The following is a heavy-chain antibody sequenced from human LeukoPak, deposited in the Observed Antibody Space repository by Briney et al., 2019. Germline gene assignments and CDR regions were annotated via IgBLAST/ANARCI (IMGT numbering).Heavy chain of an antibody. CDR1: GGTFSSYA. Sequence: GASVKVSCKASGGTFSSYAISWVRQAPGQGLEWMGGITPIFGTANYAQKFQGRVTITADESTSTAYMGLSSLRSEDTAVYYCARDKSDTAMVYNWFDPWGQGTLVTVSS. CDR3: ARDKSDTAMVYNWFDP. V-gene: IGHV1-69*13. J-gene: IGHJ5*02. CDR2: ITPIFGTA. D-gene: IGHD5-18*01.